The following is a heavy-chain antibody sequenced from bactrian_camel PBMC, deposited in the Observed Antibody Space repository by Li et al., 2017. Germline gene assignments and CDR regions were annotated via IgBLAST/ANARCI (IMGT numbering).Heavy chain of an antibody. D-gene: IGHD6*01. Sequence: QVQLVESGGESVQAGGSLRLSCDTSGYTFSRGCAAWFRQAPGKEIEWVSTSALGDATYYADSVKGRFTISRDNAKNTLFLQMNRLKTEDTAMYYCASYGRASSVQAVWLSDFPPKTRFRGDGYWGRGTQVTAS. J-gene: IGHJ6*01. CDR1: GYTFSRGC. CDR2: SALGDAT. V-gene: IGHV3S1*01. CDR3: ASYGRASSVQAVWLSDFPPKTRFRGDGY.